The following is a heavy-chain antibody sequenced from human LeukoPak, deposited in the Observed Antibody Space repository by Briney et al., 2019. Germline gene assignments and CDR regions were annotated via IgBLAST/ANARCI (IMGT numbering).Heavy chain of an antibody. CDR2: IDGSGDST. CDR1: GFTFSSYS. Sequence: GGSLRLSCAASGFTFSSYSMNWVRQAPGKGLEWVSVIDGSGDSTYYVDSVKGRFTISRDNSKNTLYLQMNSLRAEDTAVFYCAKDKSAGWFFDSWGQGALVTVSS. D-gene: IGHD6-19*01. V-gene: IGHV3-23*01. CDR3: AKDKSAGWFFDS. J-gene: IGHJ4*02.